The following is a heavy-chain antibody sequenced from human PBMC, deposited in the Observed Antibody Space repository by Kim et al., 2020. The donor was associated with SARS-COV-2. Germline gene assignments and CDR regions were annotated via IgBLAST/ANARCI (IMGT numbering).Heavy chain of an antibody. Sequence: STNSNPSLQSRVTRSVDTSKNQFSLKLSSVTAADTAVYYCARDHIAAFDYWGQGTLVTVSS. CDR3: ARDHIAAFDY. CDR2: ST. V-gene: IGHV4-59*01. D-gene: IGHD6-13*01. J-gene: IGHJ4*02.